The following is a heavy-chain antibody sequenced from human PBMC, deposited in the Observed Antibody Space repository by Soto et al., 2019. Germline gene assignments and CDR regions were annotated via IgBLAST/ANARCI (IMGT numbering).Heavy chain of an antibody. D-gene: IGHD3-22*01. CDR3: ARAYDSSGYNNWFDP. V-gene: IGHV1-2*02. CDR2: INPNSGGT. Sequence: GASVKVSCKASGYTFTGYYMHGVRQAPGQGLEWMGWINPNSGGTNYAQKFQGRVTMTRDTSISTAYMELSRLRSDDTAVYYCARAYDSSGYNNWFDPWGQGTLVTVSS. J-gene: IGHJ5*02. CDR1: GYTFTGYY.